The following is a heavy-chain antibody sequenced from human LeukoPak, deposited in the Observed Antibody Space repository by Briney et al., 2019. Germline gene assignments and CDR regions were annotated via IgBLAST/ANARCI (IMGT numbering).Heavy chain of an antibody. V-gene: IGHV3-30*18. D-gene: IGHD1-14*01. J-gene: IGHJ3*02. CDR2: ISYDGSNK. Sequence: PGGSLRLSCAASGFTFSSYGMHWVRQAPGKGLEWVAVISYDGSNKYYADSVKGRFTISRDNSKNTLLLQMNSLRAEDTAVYYCAKDRRMGDAFDIWGQGTMVTVSS. CDR3: AKDRRMGDAFDI. CDR1: GFTFSSYG.